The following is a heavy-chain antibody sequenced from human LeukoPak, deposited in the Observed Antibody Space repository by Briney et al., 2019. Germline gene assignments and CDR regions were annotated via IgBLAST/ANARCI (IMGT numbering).Heavy chain of an antibody. V-gene: IGHV4-59*01. D-gene: IGHD3-10*01. CDR3: ARDRGNYYGSGSYYDWFDP. CDR2: IYYSGST. J-gene: IGHJ5*02. CDR1: GASFSSNY. Sequence: PSETLSLTCSVSGASFSSNYWSWIRQPPGKGLEWIGYIYYSGSTNYNPSLKSRVTISVETSKNQFSLKLSSVTAADTAVYYCARDRGNYYGSGSYYDWFDPWGQGTLVTVSS.